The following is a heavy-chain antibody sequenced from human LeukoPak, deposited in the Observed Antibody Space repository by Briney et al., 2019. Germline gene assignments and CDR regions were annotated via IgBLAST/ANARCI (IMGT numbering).Heavy chain of an antibody. V-gene: IGHV3-20*04. CDR3: ARDSSDHVWGTYPYYFTY. Sequence: GGSLRLSCAASRFTFDEYGMSWVRQTAGKGLEWVSGINWNGRSICYADSVKGRFTVSRDNAKSSLYLQMNSLRAEDTAVYYCARDSSDHVWGTYPYYFTYWGQGTLVTVSS. CDR1: RFTFDEYG. CDR2: INWNGRSI. D-gene: IGHD3-16*02. J-gene: IGHJ4*02.